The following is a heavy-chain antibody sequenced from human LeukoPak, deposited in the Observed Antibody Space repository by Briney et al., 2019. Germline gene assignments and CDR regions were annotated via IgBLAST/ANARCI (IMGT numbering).Heavy chain of an antibody. J-gene: IGHJ4*02. CDR2: ISWNSGSI. D-gene: IGHD5-18*01. Sequence: GGSLRLSCAASGFTFDDYAMHWVRQAPGKGLEWVSGISWNSGSIGYADSVKGRFTISRDNAKNSLCLQMNSLRAEDTALYYCATTGYSYGFYETPFDYWGQGTLVTVSS. CDR1: GFTFDDYA. CDR3: ATTGYSYGFYETPFDY. V-gene: IGHV3-9*01.